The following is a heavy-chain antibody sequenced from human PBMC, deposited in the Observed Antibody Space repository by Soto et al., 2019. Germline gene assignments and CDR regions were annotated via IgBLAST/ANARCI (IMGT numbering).Heavy chain of an antibody. Sequence: ASVKVSCKASGYAFTSYYMHWVRQAPGQGLEWMGIINPSGGSTSYAQKFQGRVTMTRDTSTSTVYMELSSLRFEDTAVYYCATYRAVAGSFDYWGQGTLVTVSS. J-gene: IGHJ4*02. V-gene: IGHV1-46*01. CDR3: ATYRAVAGSFDY. D-gene: IGHD6-19*01. CDR1: GYAFTSYY. CDR2: INPSGGST.